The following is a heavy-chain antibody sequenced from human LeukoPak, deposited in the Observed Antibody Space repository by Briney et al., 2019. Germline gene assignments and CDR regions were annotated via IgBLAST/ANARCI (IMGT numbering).Heavy chain of an antibody. CDR1: GGSIRSDY. Sequence: KTPETLSLTCTVPGGSIRSDYWSWIRQPAGKGLEWIGRIYTSGNANYHPSLRTRVTMSVDTSKNQFSLKLSSVTAADTAMYYCAFCDYHDYWGQGTLVTVSS. CDR2: IYTSGNA. CDR3: AFCDYHDY. V-gene: IGHV4-4*07. J-gene: IGHJ4*02.